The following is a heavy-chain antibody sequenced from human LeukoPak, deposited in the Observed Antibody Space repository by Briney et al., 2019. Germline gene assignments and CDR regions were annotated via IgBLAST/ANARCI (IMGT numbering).Heavy chain of an antibody. Sequence: SETLSLTCNVSGGSLSSYYWSWIRQPPGKGLEWIGYIYPSGSTNYNPSLKSRVTISVDTSKNQFSLKLSSVTAADTAVYYCAREGIAVAGTEAFDIWGQGTMVTVSS. V-gene: IGHV4-59*01. CDR3: AREGIAVAGTEAFDI. J-gene: IGHJ3*02. D-gene: IGHD6-19*01. CDR1: GGSLSSYY. CDR2: IYPSGST.